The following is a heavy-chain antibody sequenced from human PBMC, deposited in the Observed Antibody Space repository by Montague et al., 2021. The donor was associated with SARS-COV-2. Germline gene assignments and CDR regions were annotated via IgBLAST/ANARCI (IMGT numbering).Heavy chain of an antibody. CDR3: TSGREGNYNVMDV. CDR2: TYYRSKWYN. J-gene: IGHJ6*02. V-gene: IGHV6-1*01. D-gene: IGHD1-1*01. Sequence: CAISGDSVSSNSATWNWVRQSPSRGLEWLVMTYYRSKWYNDYAVSVRGRVTINPDTSKNQFSLQLNSVAPEDTAIYYCTSGREGNYNVMDVWGQGTTVTVSS. CDR1: GDSVSSNSAT.